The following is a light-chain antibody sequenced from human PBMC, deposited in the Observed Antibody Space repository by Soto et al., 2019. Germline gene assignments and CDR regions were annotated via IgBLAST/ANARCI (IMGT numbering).Light chain of an antibody. CDR1: QSISTF. CDR2: AAS. J-gene: IGKJ1*01. V-gene: IGKV1-39*01. CDR3: QQSCSSPRT. Sequence: DIPMTQSPASLSASVGDRATLTCRASQSISTFLNWYQQKPGNAPKSLIYAASNLQSGVPSRFSGSGSGTDFTLTISSLQPEDFATYYCQQSCSSPRTFGPGTKVDIK.